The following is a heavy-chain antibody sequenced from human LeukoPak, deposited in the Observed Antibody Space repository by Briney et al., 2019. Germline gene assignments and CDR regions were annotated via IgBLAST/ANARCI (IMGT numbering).Heavy chain of an antibody. Sequence: GGSLRLSCAASGFTFSSYSMNWVRQAPGKGLEWVSSISSSSSYIYYADSVKGRFTISRDNAKNSLYLQMNSLRAEDTAVYYCARGACSGGSCYFGSEYYYYGMDVRGQGTLVTVSS. V-gene: IGHV3-21*01. D-gene: IGHD2-15*01. CDR3: ARGACSGGSCYFGSEYYYYGMDV. CDR1: GFTFSSYS. J-gene: IGHJ6*02. CDR2: ISSSSSYI.